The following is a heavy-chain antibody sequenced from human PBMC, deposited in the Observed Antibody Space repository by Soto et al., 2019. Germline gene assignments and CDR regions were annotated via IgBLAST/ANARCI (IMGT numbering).Heavy chain of an antibody. CDR1: GGSISSDDYY. D-gene: IGHD3-16*01. Sequence: SETLSLTCTVSGGSISSDDYYWSCIRQPPGKCLEWIGYIYYSGSTYYNPSLKSRVTISVDTSKNQFSLKLSSVTAADTAVYYCARGSKGGYYYGMDVWGQGTTVTVSS. V-gene: IGHV4-30-4*01. CDR2: IYYSGST. J-gene: IGHJ6*02. CDR3: ARGSKGGYYYGMDV.